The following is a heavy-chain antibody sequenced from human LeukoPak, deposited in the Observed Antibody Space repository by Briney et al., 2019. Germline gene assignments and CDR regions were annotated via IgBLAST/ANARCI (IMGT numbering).Heavy chain of an antibody. V-gene: IGHV3-74*01. CDR1: GFTFSSYW. CDR2: INSDGSST. J-gene: IGHJ5*02. CDR3: ARGIAVAGTFPNWFDP. Sequence: GGSLRLSCAASGFTFSSYWMHWVRQAPGKGLVWVSRINSDGSSTSYADSVKGRFTISRDNAKNTLYLQMNSLRAEDTAVYYCARGIAVAGTFPNWFDPWGQGTLVTVSS. D-gene: IGHD6-19*01.